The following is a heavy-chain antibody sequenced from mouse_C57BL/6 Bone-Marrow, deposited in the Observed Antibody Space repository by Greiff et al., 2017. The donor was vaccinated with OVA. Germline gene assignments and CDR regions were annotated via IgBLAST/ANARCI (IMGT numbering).Heavy chain of an antibody. Sequence: VQLVESGAELVKPGASVKISCKASGYAFSSYWMNWVKQRPGKGLEWIGQIYPGDGDTNYNGKFKGKATLTADKSSSTASMQLSSLTSEDAAVYFFADGYWMDYWGQGTSVTVSS. D-gene: IGHD2-3*01. V-gene: IGHV1-80*01. CDR2: IYPGDGDT. J-gene: IGHJ4*01. CDR3: ADGYWMDY. CDR1: GYAFSSYW.